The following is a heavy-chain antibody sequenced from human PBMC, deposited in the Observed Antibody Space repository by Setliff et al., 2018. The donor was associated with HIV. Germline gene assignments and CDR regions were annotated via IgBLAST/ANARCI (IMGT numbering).Heavy chain of an antibody. V-gene: IGHV4-38-2*02. CDR1: TFSISSNYY. J-gene: IGHJ4*02. D-gene: IGHD6-13*01. Sequence: SETLSLTCDISTFSISSNYYWAWIRRPPGRGLEWIGSYSQGGVTYYNSSLESRVAFSLSMSHFSLSLDSVTAADTAVYSCAREDALTQQFDSWGQGTLVTVSS. CDR3: AREDALTQQFDS. CDR2: YSQGGVT.